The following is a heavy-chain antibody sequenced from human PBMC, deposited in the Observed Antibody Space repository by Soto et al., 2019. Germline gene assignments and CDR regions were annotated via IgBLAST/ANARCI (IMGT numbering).Heavy chain of an antibody. D-gene: IGHD1-1*01. CDR1: GDSVSSTSSI. V-gene: IGHV6-1*01. J-gene: IGHJ4*02. CDR2: TYYRSKWHT. Sequence: QLQLQESGPGLVKPSQTLSLTCDISGDSVSSTSSIWNWIRQSPSRGLEWLGRTYYRSKWHTDYSVSVRGRITINPDTPMNQFFLQLSSVTPDVTAVYFCARDLHGTYYYDSWGQGTLVTVSS. CDR3: ARDLHGTYYYDS.